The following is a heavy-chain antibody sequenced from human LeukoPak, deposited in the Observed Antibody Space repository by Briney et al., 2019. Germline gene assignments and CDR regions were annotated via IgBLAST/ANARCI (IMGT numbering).Heavy chain of an antibody. J-gene: IGHJ4*02. V-gene: IGHV4-30-4*01. CDR1: GGSISSGDYY. D-gene: IGHD6-19*01. CDR2: INHSGST. CDR3: ARGFEESIAVAGNIDY. Sequence: SQTLSLTCTVSGGSISSGDYYWSWIRQPPGKGLEWIGEINHSGSTNYNPSLKSRVTISVDTSKNQFSLKLSTVTAADTAVYYCARGFEESIAVAGNIDYWGQGTLVTVSS.